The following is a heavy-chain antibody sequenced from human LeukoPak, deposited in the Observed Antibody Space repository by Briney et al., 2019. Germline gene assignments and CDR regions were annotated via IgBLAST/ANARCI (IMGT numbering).Heavy chain of an antibody. CDR1: GFTFSNAW. V-gene: IGHV3-15*01. D-gene: IGHD3-3*01. J-gene: IGHJ4*02. CDR2: IKSKTDGGTT. CDR3: TTGGQKCITIFGVVITHFDY. Sequence: GGSLRLSCAASGFTFSNAWMSWVRQAPGKGLEWVGRIKSKTDGGTTDYAAPVKGRFTISRDDSKNTLYLQMNSLKTEDTAVYYCTTGGQKCITIFGVVITHFDYWGQGTLVTVSS.